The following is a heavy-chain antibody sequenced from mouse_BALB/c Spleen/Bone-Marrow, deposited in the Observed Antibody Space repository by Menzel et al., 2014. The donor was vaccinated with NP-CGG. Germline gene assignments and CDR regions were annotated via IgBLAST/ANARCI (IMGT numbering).Heavy chain of an antibody. CDR3: ARDGYYVFYAMDY. Sequence: EVKLVESGGGLVQPGGSLKLSCAASGFTFSSYGMSWVRQTPDKRLELVATINSNGGSTYYPDSVKGRFPISRDNAKNTLYLQMSSLKSEDTAMYYCARDGYYVFYAMDYWGQGTSVTVSS. CDR1: GFTFSSYG. V-gene: IGHV5-6-3*01. J-gene: IGHJ4*01. D-gene: IGHD2-3*01. CDR2: INSNGGST.